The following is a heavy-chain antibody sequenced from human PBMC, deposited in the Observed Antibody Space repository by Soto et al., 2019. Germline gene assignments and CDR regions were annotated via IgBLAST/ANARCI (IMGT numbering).Heavy chain of an antibody. CDR3: ARGDQWLVDY. Sequence: GGSLRLSCAASGFTFSRYGMNWVRQAPGKGPEWVAYISSSSSTIYYADSVKGRFTISRDNAKNSLYLQMNSLRDEDTAVYYCARGDQWLVDYWGQGALVTVSS. CDR2: ISSSSSTI. V-gene: IGHV3-48*02. CDR1: GFTFSRYG. J-gene: IGHJ4*02. D-gene: IGHD6-19*01.